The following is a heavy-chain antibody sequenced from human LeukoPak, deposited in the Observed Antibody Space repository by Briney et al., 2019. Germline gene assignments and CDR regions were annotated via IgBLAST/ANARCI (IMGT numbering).Heavy chain of an antibody. V-gene: IGHV1-18*01. J-gene: IGHJ4*02. Sequence: ASVKVSCKASGYTFTSYGISWVRQAPGQGLEWMGWISAYNGNTNYAQKLQGRVTMTTDTSTSTAYMELRSLRSDDTAVYYCARVYYDSSGCYYHDDYWGQGTLVTVSS. CDR3: ARVYYDSSGCYYHDDY. CDR1: GYTFTSYG. D-gene: IGHD3-22*01. CDR2: ISAYNGNT.